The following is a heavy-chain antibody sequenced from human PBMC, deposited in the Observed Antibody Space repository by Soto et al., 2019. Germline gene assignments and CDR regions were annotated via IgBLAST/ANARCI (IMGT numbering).Heavy chain of an antibody. D-gene: IGHD6-6*01. CDR3: VRVMDPPRWQRVPNKAFDI. J-gene: IGHJ3*02. CDR1: GGSISSSNW. CDR2: IYHSGST. Sequence: SETLSLTCAVSGGSISSSNWWSWVRQPPGKGLEWIGEIYHSGSTNYNPSLKSRVTISVDKSKNQFSLKLSSVTAADTAVYYCVRVMDPPRWQRVPNKAFDIWGQGTMVTVS. V-gene: IGHV4-4*02.